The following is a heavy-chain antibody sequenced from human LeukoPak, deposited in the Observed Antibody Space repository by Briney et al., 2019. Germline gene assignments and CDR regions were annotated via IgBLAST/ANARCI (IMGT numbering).Heavy chain of an antibody. CDR1: GGTFSSYA. CDR2: IIPIFGTA. CDR3: ARDWDKYGGYATA. D-gene: IGHD5-12*01. Sequence: SVKVSWKASGGTFSSYAISWLRQARGQGLEWMGRIIPIFGTANYAQKFQGRVTITTDESTSTAYMELSSLRSEDTAVYYCARDWDKYGGYATAWGQGTLVTVSS. V-gene: IGHV1-69*05. J-gene: IGHJ4*02.